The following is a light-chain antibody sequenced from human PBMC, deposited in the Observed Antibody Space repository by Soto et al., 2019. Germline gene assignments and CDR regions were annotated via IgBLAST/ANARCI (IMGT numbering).Light chain of an antibody. Sequence: EIVLTQSPGTLSLSPGERATLSCRASQTVSSSYLAWYQRKPGQAPRLLIYHSSSRATGIPDRFSGSGSWTDFTLTINRLEPEDSAVYFCQQYGSSPGFTFGGGTKIEIK. V-gene: IGKV3-20*01. CDR1: QTVSSSY. CDR3: QQYGSSPGFT. J-gene: IGKJ4*01. CDR2: HSS.